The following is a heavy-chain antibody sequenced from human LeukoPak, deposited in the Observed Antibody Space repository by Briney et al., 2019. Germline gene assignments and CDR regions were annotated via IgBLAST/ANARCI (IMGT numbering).Heavy chain of an antibody. J-gene: IGHJ5*02. CDR2: INPNSGGT. CDR1: GYTFTGYY. D-gene: IGHD2-15*01. V-gene: IGHV1-2*02. Sequence: ASVKVSCKASGYTFTGYYIHWVRQAPGQGLEWMGWINPNSGGTNYAQNFQGRVTMTRDTSISTVYMELSRLQSDDTALFYCARDRLRLGYERTNWFDPWGQGTLVTVSS. CDR3: ARDRLRLGYERTNWFDP.